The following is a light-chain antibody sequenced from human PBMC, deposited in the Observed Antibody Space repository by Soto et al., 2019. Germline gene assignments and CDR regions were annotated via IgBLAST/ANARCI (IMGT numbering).Light chain of an antibody. Sequence: SYELTQPPSVSVSPGQTASITCSGDKLGDKYACWYQQKPGQSPVLVIYQDSKRPSGIPERFSGSNSGNTATLTISGTQAMDEADYYCQAWDSSIVVFGGGTKGDRP. J-gene: IGLJ2*01. V-gene: IGLV3-1*01. CDR2: QDS. CDR3: QAWDSSIVV. CDR1: KLGDKY.